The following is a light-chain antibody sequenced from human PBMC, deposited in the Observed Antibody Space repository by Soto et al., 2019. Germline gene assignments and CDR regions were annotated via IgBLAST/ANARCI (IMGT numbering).Light chain of an antibody. CDR2: EAS. J-gene: IGKJ1*01. CDR3: MQGTQCPRT. Sequence: EIVLTQTPLSLSVTPGQPASISCTSSQRLLHSDGKTYLYWYLQRPGQPPQALMYEASNRFSGVTDRCSGSGSGTDFTLKISRVEADDVGVYYCMQGTQCPRTFGQGTKAEIK. V-gene: IGKV2D-29*01. CDR1: QRLLHSDGKTY.